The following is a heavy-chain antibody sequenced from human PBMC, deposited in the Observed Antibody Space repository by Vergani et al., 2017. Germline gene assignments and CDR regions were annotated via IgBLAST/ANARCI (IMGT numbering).Heavy chain of an antibody. D-gene: IGHD6-6*01. CDR2: IIPILGIA. CDR3: AREPGVGAARDPEYYFDY. J-gene: IGHJ4*02. V-gene: IGHV1-69*04. Sequence: QVQLVQSGAEVKKPGASVKVSCKASGGTFSSYAISWVRQAPGQGLEWMGRIIPILGIANYAQKFQGRVTITADNSTSTAYMELSSLRSEDTAVYYCAREPGVGAARDPEYYFDYWGQGTLVTVSS. CDR1: GGTFSSYA.